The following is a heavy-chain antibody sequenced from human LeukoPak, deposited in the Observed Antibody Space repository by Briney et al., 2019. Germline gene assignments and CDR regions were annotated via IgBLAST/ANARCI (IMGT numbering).Heavy chain of an antibody. V-gene: IGHV3-30-3*01. D-gene: IGHD1-26*01. CDR3: ARGVSVSGSYAFDY. Sequence: GGSLRLSCAASGFTFSTYAMHWVRQAPGKGLEWVAVISNDGSNKFHADSVKGRLIISRDNSENTLYLQMNTLRVEDTAVYYCARGVSVSGSYAFDYWGQGTLVTVSS. J-gene: IGHJ4*02. CDR1: GFTFSTYA. CDR2: ISNDGSNK.